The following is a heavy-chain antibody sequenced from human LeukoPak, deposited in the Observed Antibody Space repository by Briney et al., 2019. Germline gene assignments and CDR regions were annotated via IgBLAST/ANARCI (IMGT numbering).Heavy chain of an antibody. V-gene: IGHV3-23*01. J-gene: IGHJ4*02. Sequence: GGTLRLSCAASGFTFSSYGMSWVRQAPGKGLEWVSAISGSGGSTYYADSVKGRFTISRDNSKNTLYLQMNSLRAQDTAVYYCARGGAPAVYFDYWGQGALVIVSS. CDR2: ISGSGGST. CDR3: ARGGAPAVYFDY. CDR1: GFTFSSYG. D-gene: IGHD3-10*01.